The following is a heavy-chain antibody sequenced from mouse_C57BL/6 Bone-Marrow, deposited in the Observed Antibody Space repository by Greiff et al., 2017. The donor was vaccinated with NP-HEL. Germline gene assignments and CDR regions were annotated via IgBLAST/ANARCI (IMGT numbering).Heavy chain of an antibody. V-gene: IGHV7-1*01. CDR2: SRNKANDYTT. J-gene: IGHJ1*03. D-gene: IGHD4-1*01. CDR3: ARDGNWGWYFDV. Sequence: EVMLVESGGGLVQSGRSLRLSCATSGFTFSDFYMEWVRQAPGKGLEWIAASRNKANDYTTEYSASVKGRFIVSRDTSQSILYLQMNALRAEDTAIYYCARDGNWGWYFDVWGTGTTVTVSS. CDR1: GFTFSDFY.